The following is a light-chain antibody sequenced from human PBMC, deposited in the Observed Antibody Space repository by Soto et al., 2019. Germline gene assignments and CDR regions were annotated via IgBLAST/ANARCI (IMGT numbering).Light chain of an antibody. CDR3: QQRSSWPPPT. V-gene: IGKV3-11*01. Sequence: EIVLTQSPATLSLYPGERATLSCRASQSVSSYLAWYQQKPGQAPRLLIYDASNRATGIPARFSGSGSGTDFTLTISSLEPEDFAVYYCQQRSSWPPPTFGGGTKVDIK. J-gene: IGKJ4*01. CDR1: QSVSSY. CDR2: DAS.